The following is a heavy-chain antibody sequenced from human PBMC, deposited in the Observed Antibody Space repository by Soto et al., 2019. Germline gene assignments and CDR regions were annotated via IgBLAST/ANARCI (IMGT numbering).Heavy chain of an antibody. CDR1: GGSISSNNYY. Sequence: PSETLSLTCTVSGGSISSNNYYWGWVRQPPGKGLEWLGSIHYSGSPYYNPSLKSRVAISVDTSQNQFSLRVTSVIAADTAMYYCASEGLGTSAAPGVYSLLINRLDPWGQGTLVTVSS. J-gene: IGHJ5*02. V-gene: IGHV4-39*01. CDR2: IHYSGSP. D-gene: IGHD6-13*01. CDR3: ASEGLGTSAAPGVYSLLINRLDP.